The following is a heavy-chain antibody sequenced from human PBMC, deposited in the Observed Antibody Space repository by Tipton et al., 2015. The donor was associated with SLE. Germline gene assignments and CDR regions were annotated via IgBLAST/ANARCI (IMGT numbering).Heavy chain of an antibody. J-gene: IGHJ3*02. CDR2: IYYSGST. CDR3: AGRIMITFGGPIGAFDI. Sequence: LRLSCTVSGGSISSGDYYWSWIRQPPGKGLEWIGYIYYSGSTYYNPSLKSRVTISVDTSKNQFSLKLSSVTAADTAVYYCAGRIMITFGGPIGAFDIWGQGTMVTVSS. V-gene: IGHV4-31*02. CDR1: GGSISSGDYY. D-gene: IGHD3-16*01.